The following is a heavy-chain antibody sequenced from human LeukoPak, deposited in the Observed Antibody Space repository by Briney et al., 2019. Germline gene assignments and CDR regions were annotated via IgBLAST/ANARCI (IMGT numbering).Heavy chain of an antibody. CDR1: GFTVSSNS. J-gene: IGHJ4*02. V-gene: IGHV3-53*01. CDR3: ARRAGAYSHPYDY. D-gene: IGHD4/OR15-4a*01. CDR2: IYSDNT. Sequence: GGSWRLSGTVSGFTVSSNSMSWVGQAPGKGLEWVSFIYSDNTHYSDSVKGRFTISRDNSKNTLYLQMNSLRAEDTAVYYCARRAGAYSHPYDYWGQGTLVTVSS.